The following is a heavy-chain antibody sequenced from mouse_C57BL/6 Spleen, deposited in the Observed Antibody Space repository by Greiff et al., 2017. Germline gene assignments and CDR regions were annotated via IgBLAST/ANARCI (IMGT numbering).Heavy chain of an antibody. Sequence: VQLKESGPGLAKPSQTLSLTCAVTGYSITSDYWNWIRKFPGNKLEYMGYISYSGSSNYNPSLKSRLSITRNTSENQYYLLLNSVTTEDAATYYCGGGDDCFDYWGQGTRLTVSA. CDR3: GGGDDCFDY. D-gene: IGHD1-1*02. CDR1: GYSITSDY. V-gene: IGHV3-8*01. CDR2: ISYSGSS. J-gene: IGHJ2*03.